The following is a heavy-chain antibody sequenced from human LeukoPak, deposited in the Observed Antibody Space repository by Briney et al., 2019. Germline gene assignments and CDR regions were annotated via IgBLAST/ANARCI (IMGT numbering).Heavy chain of an antibody. J-gene: IGHJ5*02. V-gene: IGHV4-38-2*02. CDR2: IYHSGST. D-gene: IGHD6-19*01. CDR1: GYSISSGYY. Sequence: SETLSLTCTVSGYSISSGYYWGWIRQPPGKGLEWIGSIYHSGSTYYNPSLKSRVTISVDTSKNQFSLKLSSVTAADTAVYYCARDMGQWLVYPNWFDPWGQGTLVTVSS. CDR3: ARDMGQWLVYPNWFDP.